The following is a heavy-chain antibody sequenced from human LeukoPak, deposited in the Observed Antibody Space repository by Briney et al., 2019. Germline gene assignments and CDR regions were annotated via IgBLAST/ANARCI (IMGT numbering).Heavy chain of an antibody. CDR1: GYTFTGYY. D-gene: IGHD6-19*01. Sequence: ASVKVSCKASGYTFTGYYMHWVRQAPGQGLEWMGWNNPNSGGTNYAQKFQGRVTMTRDTSISTAYMELSRLRSDDTAVYYCARDAVDIPVAGTFDYWGQGTLVTVSS. J-gene: IGHJ4*02. V-gene: IGHV1-2*02. CDR2: NNPNSGGT. CDR3: ARDAVDIPVAGTFDY.